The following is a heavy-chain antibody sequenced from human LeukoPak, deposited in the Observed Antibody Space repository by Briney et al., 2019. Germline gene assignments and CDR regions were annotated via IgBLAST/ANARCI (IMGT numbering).Heavy chain of an antibody. CDR3: ARAGIHSSSWYSHY. CDR1: GYTFTDYY. CDR2: INPDSGGT. D-gene: IGHD6-13*01. J-gene: IGHJ4*02. V-gene: IGHV1-2*02. Sequence: GASVKVSCKASGYTFTDYYMHWVRQAPGQGFEWMGWINPDSGGTNYAQKLQGRVTMTTDTSTSTAYMELRSLRSDDTAVYYCARAGIHSSSWYSHYWGQGTLVTVSS.